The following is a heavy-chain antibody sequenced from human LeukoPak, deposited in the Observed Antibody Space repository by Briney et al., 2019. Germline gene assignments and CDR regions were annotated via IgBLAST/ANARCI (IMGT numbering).Heavy chain of an antibody. J-gene: IGHJ4*02. V-gene: IGHV3-21*01. Sequence: GGSLRLSCVVSGFTFSSYSVNWVRQSPGKGLEWVSYISSSSSYIHYADSVKGRFTISRDNAKKSLYLQMNSLRAEDTALYYCARAPLHLAMYHYFDYWGQGTLVTVSS. CDR1: GFTFSSYS. CDR2: ISSSSSYI. D-gene: IGHD2-2*01. CDR3: ARAPLHLAMYHYFDY.